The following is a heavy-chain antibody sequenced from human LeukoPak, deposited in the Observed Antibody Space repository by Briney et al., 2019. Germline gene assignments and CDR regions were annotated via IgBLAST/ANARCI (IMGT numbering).Heavy chain of an antibody. J-gene: IGHJ6*02. D-gene: IGHD3-3*01. CDR2: INHSGST. CDR1: GGSFSGYY. V-gene: IGHV4-34*01. Sequence: SETLSLTCAVYGGSFSGYYWSWIRQPPGKGLEWIGEINHSGSTNYNPSLKSRVTISVDTSKNQFSLKLSSVTAADTAVYYCARGIAYYDFWSGFPNYYGMDVWGQGTTVTVSS. CDR3: ARGIAYYDFWSGFPNYYGMDV.